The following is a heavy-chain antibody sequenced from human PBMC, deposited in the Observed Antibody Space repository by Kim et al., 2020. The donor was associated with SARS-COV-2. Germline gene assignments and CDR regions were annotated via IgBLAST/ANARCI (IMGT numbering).Heavy chain of an antibody. CDR2: ISAYNGNT. CDR1: GYTFTSYG. V-gene: IGHV1-18*04. D-gene: IGHD3-10*01. Sequence: ASVKVSCKASGYTFTSYGISWVRQAPGQGLEWMGWISAYNGNTNYAQKLQGRVTMTTDTSTSTAYMELRSLRSDDTAVYYCGRDGKLLWFGELFIYGMDVWGQGTTVTVSS. J-gene: IGHJ6*02. CDR3: GRDGKLLWFGELFIYGMDV.